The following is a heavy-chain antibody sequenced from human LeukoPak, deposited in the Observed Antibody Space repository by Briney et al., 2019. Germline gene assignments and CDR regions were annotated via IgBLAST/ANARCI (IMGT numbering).Heavy chain of an antibody. CDR1: GYTFTSYG. V-gene: IGHV1-18*01. CDR2: ISAYNGNT. CDR3: ARVRGSGSPNNWFDP. J-gene: IGHJ5*02. Sequence: ASVKVSCKASGYTFTSYGISWVRQAPGQGLEWMGWISAYNGNTNYAQKLQGRVTMTTDTSTSTAYMELRSLRSDDTAVYYCARVRGSGSPNNWFDPWGQGTLVTVSS. D-gene: IGHD3-10*01.